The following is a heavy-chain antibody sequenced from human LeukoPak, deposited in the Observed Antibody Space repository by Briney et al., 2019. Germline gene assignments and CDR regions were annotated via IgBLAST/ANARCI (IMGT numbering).Heavy chain of an antibody. V-gene: IGHV4-39*07. J-gene: IGHJ5*02. D-gene: IGHD2-15*01. CDR2: IYYSGST. CDR3: ARNTPAKGLPTNWFDP. CDR1: GCSISSSSYY. Sequence: SETLSLTCTVSGCSISSSSYYWGWIRQPPGKGLEWIGSIYYSGSTYYNPSLKSRVTISVDTSKNQFSLKLSSVTAADTAVYYCARNTPAKGLPTNWFDPWGQGTLVTVSS.